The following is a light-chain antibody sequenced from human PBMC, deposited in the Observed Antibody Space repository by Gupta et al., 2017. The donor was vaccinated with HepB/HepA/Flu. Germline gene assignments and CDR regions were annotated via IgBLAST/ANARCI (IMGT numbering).Light chain of an antibody. CDR2: GAS. Sequence: EIVMTPSPATLSVSPGERATLSCRASQSVSSNLAWYQQKPGQAPRLLIYGASTRATGIPARFSGSGSGKELTLTISSRQSEEFAVYYCQQYNNWPPYTFGQGTKLEIK. V-gene: IGKV3-15*01. CDR3: QQYNNWPPYT. J-gene: IGKJ2*01. CDR1: QSVSSN.